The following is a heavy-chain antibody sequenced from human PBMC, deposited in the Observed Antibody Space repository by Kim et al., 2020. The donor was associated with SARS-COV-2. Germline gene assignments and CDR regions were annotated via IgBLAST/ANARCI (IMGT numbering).Heavy chain of an antibody. CDR3: ARGGSQQLNC. V-gene: IGHV3-7*03. CDR1: GFTFSSYW. Sequence: GGSLRLSCAASGFTFSSYWMSWVRQAPGKGLEWVANIKQDGSEKYYVESVKGRFTISRDNAQNSLYLQMNSLRAEDTALYYCARGGSQQLNCWGQGTLVTVST. D-gene: IGHD6-13*01. J-gene: IGHJ4*02. CDR2: IKQDGSEK.